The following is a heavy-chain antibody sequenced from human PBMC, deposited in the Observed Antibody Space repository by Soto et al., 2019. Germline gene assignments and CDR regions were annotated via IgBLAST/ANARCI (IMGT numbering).Heavy chain of an antibody. CDR3: TRGADAPWVRFDS. V-gene: IGHV4-38-2*01. CDR1: GYSITSGFY. CDR2: ISYSAKT. J-gene: IGHJ4*02. D-gene: IGHD3-16*01. Sequence: SETLSLTCGVSGYSITSGFYWGWVRQSPGKGLEWIGTISYSAKTFYNPSLASRFSMAVDSSKNQFSLRLTSVTAADTALYYCTRGADAPWVRFDSWGRGILVTVSS.